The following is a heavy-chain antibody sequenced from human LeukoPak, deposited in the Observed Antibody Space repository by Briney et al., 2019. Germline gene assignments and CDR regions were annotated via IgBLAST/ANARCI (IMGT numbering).Heavy chain of an antibody. CDR3: AREEVVVVPAANDYYYYYGMDV. J-gene: IGHJ6*02. CDR1: GLTVSSND. Sequence: GGSLRLSCAASGLTVSSNDMSWVRQAPGKGLEWVSVIYSGGSTYYSDSLKGRFTIFRDNSKNKVYLQMNSLRAEDTAVYYCAREEVVVVPAANDYYYYYGMDVWGQGTTVTVSS. D-gene: IGHD2-2*01. CDR2: IYSGGST. V-gene: IGHV3-53*01.